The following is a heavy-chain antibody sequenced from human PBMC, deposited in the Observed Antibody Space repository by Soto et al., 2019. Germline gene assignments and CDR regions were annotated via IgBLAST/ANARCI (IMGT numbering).Heavy chain of an antibody. Sequence: GASVKVSCKASGYTFTSYAMHWVRQAPGQRLEWMGWINAGNGNTKYSQKFQGRVTITRDTSASTAYMELSSLRSEDTAVYYCARDKGLYSSSWYDEEFDPWGQGTLVTVSS. CDR1: GYTFTSYA. CDR3: ARDKGLYSSSWYDEEFDP. CDR2: INAGNGNT. J-gene: IGHJ5*02. D-gene: IGHD6-13*01. V-gene: IGHV1-3*01.